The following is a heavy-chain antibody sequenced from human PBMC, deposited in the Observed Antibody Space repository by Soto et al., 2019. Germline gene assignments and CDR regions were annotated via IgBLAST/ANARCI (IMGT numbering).Heavy chain of an antibody. CDR2: INSDGSTT. CDR1: GFTFSSYW. D-gene: IGHD6-13*01. CDR3: ARGPPYSSPDY. J-gene: IGHJ4*02. Sequence: EVQLVDSGGGLVQPGGSLRLSCAASGFTFSSYWMHWVRQAPGKGLVWVSRINSDGSTTSYADSVKGRFTISRDNAKNTLYLQMNSLRAEDKAVYYCARGPPYSSPDYWGQGNLVTVSS. V-gene: IGHV3-74*01.